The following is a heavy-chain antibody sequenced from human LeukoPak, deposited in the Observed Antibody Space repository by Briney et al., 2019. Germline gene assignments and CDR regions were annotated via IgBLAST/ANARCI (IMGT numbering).Heavy chain of an antibody. J-gene: IGHJ4*02. Sequence: GASVKVSCKASGYTFTSYDINWVRQATGQGLEWMGWINPNSGHTGYAQRFQVRVTMTRNNSISTAYMELSSLRSEDTAVYYCARDHRAYSSGWYSPPRGWGQGTLVTVSS. CDR2: INPNSGHT. V-gene: IGHV1-8*01. CDR3: ARDHRAYSSGWYSPPRG. D-gene: IGHD6-19*01. CDR1: GYTFTSYD.